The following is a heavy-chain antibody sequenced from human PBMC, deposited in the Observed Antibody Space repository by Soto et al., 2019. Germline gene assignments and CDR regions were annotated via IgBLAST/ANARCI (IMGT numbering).Heavy chain of an antibody. CDR1: GFTFSIYA. V-gene: IGHV3-23*01. CDR3: AKGRGGSYSGYLDY. D-gene: IGHD1-26*01. Sequence: LRRSCSASGFTFSIYAMSWVRQAPGKGLEWVSAISGSGGSTYYADSVKGRFTISRDNSKNTLYLQMNSLRAEDTAVYYCAKGRGGSYSGYLDYWGQGTLVTFXS. J-gene: IGHJ4*02. CDR2: ISGSGGST.